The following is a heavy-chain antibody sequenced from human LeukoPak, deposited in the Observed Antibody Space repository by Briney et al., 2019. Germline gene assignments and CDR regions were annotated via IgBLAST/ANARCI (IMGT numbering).Heavy chain of an antibody. CDR1: GGTFSSYA. CDR3: ARGYYYGSGREDGMDV. J-gene: IGHJ6*04. V-gene: IGHV1-69*01. D-gene: IGHD3-10*01. CDR2: IIPIFGTA. Sequence: SVKVSCKASGGTFSSYAISWVRQAPGRGLEWMGGIIPIFGTANYAQKFQGRVTITADESTSTAYMELSSLRSEDTAVYYCARGYYYGSGREDGMDVWGKGTTVTVSS.